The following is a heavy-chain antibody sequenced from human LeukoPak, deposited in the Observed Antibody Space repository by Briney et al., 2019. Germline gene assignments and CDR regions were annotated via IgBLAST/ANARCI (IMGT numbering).Heavy chain of an antibody. CDR2: ISSSSSYI. CDR3: ARASSSWDHFDY. Sequence: AGGSLRLSCAASGFTFSSYSMNWVRQAPGKGLEWVSSISSSSSYIYYADSVKGRFTISRDNAKNSLYLQMNSLRAEDPAVYYCARASSSWDHFDYWGQGTLVTVSS. CDR1: GFTFSSYS. V-gene: IGHV3-21*01. D-gene: IGHD6-13*01. J-gene: IGHJ4*02.